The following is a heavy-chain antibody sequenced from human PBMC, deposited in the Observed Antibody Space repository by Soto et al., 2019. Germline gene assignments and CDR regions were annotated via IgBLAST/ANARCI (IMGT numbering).Heavy chain of an antibody. CDR3: EGESGENWSYEAY. Sequence: QVQLQESGPGLVKPSETLSLTCTVSGDTITSFSWNWIRQSAGKGLKWIGRISTTGNIHYNPSLESRVTMSLDTSKNQFSLKLTSVTAADTAVYYCEGESGENWSYEAYWGQGTLVTVSS. V-gene: IGHV4-4*07. D-gene: IGHD1-7*01. CDR2: ISTTGNI. CDR1: GDTITSFS. J-gene: IGHJ4*02.